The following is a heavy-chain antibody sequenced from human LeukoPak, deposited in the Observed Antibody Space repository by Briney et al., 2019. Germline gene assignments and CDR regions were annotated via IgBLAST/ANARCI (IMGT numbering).Heavy chain of an antibody. CDR1: GYTFTSYY. D-gene: IGHD4-17*01. CDR3: AISTVTPYYYYYYYMDV. Sequence: SVKVSCKASGYTFTSYYMHWVRQAPGQGLEWMGGIIPIFGTANYAQKFQGRVTITADKSTSTAYMELSSLRSEDTAVYYCAISTVTPYYYYYYYMDVWGKGTTVTVSS. V-gene: IGHV1-69*06. CDR2: IIPIFGTA. J-gene: IGHJ6*03.